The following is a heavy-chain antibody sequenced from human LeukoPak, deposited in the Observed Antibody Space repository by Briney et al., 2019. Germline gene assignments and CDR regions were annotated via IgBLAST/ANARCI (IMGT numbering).Heavy chain of an antibody. CDR1: GFTFSSYG. J-gene: IGHJ6*02. CDR3: ARDRYCSSTSCYKGDYYYYYGMDV. CDR2: IWYDGSNK. V-gene: IGHV3-33*01. D-gene: IGHD2-2*02. Sequence: GGSLRLSCAASGFTFSSYGMHWVRQAPGKGLEWVAVIWYDGSNKYYADSVKGRFTISRDNSKNTLYLQMNSLRAEDTAVYYCARDRYCSSTSCYKGDYYYYYGMDVWGQGTTVTVSS.